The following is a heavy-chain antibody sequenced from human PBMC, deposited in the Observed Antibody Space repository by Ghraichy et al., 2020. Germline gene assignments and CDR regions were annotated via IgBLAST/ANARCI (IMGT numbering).Heavy chain of an antibody. CDR3: ARMIVVVTDYYFDY. V-gene: IGHV4-31*03. J-gene: IGHJ4*02. D-gene: IGHD3-22*01. CDR1: GGSISSGGYY. Sequence: SETLSLTCTVSGGSISSGGYYWSWIRQHPGKGLEWIGYIYYSGRTYYNPSLKSRVTIAVDTSKNQFSLKLSSVTAADTAVDYCARMIVVVTDYYFDYLGQGTLVTVCS. CDR2: IYYSGRT.